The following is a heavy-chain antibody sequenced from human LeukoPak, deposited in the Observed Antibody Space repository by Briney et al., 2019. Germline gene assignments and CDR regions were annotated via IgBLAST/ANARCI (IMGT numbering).Heavy chain of an antibody. CDR3: AREGNTMVRGVTETTDY. Sequence: GGSLGLSCAASGFTVSSNYMSWVRQAPGKGLEWVSVIYSGGSTYYADSVKGRFTISRDNSKNTLYLQMNSLRTEDTAVYYCAREGNTMVRGVTETTDYWGQGTLVTVSS. J-gene: IGHJ4*02. CDR2: IYSGGST. D-gene: IGHD3-10*01. CDR1: GFTVSSNY. V-gene: IGHV3-53*01.